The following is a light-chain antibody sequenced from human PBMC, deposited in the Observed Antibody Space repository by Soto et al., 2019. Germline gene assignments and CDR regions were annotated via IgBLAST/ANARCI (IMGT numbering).Light chain of an antibody. Sequence: DIQMTQSPSTLSGSVGDRVTITCRASQTISSWLVWYQQKPGKAPKLLIYKASTLKSGVPSRFSGSGSGTEFTLTISSLQPDDFAPYYCQHYNSYSEAFDQGTKVELK. J-gene: IGKJ1*01. CDR2: KAS. V-gene: IGKV1-5*03. CDR1: QTISSW. CDR3: QHYNSYSEA.